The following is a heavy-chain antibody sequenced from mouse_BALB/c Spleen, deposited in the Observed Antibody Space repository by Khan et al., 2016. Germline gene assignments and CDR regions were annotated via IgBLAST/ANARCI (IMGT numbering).Heavy chain of an antibody. J-gene: IGHJ2*01. V-gene: IGHV9-2-1*01. D-gene: IGHD1-1*01. CDR2: INTETGAP. CDR3: AKITTVVPY. Sequence: QFQLVQSGPELKKPGETVKISCKASGYTFTDYSMHWVKQAPGKGLKWMGWINTETGAPTYADDFKGHFAFSLETSASTAYLPINNLKNEDTSTYYCAKITTVVPYWGQGTTLTV. CDR1: GYTFTDYS.